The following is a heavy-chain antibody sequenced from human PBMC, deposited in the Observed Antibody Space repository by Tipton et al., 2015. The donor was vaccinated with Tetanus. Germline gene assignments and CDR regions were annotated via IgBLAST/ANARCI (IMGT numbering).Heavy chain of an antibody. CDR1: GFTFSSYA. J-gene: IGHJ3*01. D-gene: IGHD5-18*01. CDR2: ISSSGSNI. Sequence: SLRLSCAASGFTFSSYAINWVRQAPGKGLEWVSYISSSGSNIYYADSVKGRFTISRDNAKNSLYLQMNSLRAEDTAVYYCAGDGNVDTALWGQGTMVTVSS. V-gene: IGHV3-48*03. CDR3: AGDGNVDTAL.